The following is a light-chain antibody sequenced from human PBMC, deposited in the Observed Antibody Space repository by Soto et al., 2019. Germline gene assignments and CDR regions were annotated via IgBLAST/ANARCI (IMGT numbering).Light chain of an antibody. J-gene: IGKJ2*01. Sequence: EIVMTQSPATLSMSPGERATLSCRASQSVSSNLAWYQQKPGQAPRLVLYGASTRANSIRARISGSGSGTEFTLTISSLQSEDFAVYYCQQYNNCSPPFTFGQGTKLEIK. V-gene: IGKV3-15*01. CDR1: QSVSSN. CDR2: GAS. CDR3: QQYNNCSPPFT.